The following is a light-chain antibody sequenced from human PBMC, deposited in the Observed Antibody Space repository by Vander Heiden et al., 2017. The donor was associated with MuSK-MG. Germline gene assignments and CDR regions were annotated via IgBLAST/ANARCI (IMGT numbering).Light chain of an antibody. CDR1: NIGSKS. J-gene: IGLJ2*01. V-gene: IGLV3-21*04. Sequence: SYVLTQPPSVSVAPGQSARITCGGNNIGSKSVHWYEQEPSPANRQVNYFDGGRPSGIPERSSGSNSANTATPTISRVEAVDEADYFCQGCDISSDRVVFGVGTTPTVL. CDR2: FDG. CDR3: QGCDISSDRVV.